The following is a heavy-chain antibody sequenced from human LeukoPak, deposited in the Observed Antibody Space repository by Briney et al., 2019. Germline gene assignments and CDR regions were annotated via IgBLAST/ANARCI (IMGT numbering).Heavy chain of an antibody. Sequence: GGSLRLSCAASGFTFSDFYMSWIRQAPGKGLEWVSYISSSGSTTYYADSVKGRFTSSRDNSKNTLFLQMNSLRAEDTAVYYCAKDHFDSSGPAAYWGQGTLVTVSS. D-gene: IGHD3-22*01. J-gene: IGHJ4*02. V-gene: IGHV3-11*04. CDR3: AKDHFDSSGPAAY. CDR1: GFTFSDFY. CDR2: ISSSGSTT.